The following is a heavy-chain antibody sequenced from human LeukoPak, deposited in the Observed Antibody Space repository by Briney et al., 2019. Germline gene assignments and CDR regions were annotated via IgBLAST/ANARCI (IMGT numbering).Heavy chain of an antibody. V-gene: IGHV4-59*01. CDR1: GGSISPYY. CDR3: ARDSPWLDV. D-gene: IGHD5-12*01. CDR2: IYYSGST. Sequence: SETLSLTCTVSGGSISPYYWSWIRRPPGKGLEWIGYIYYSGSTNYNPSLKSRVTISVDTSKNQFSLKLSSVTAADTALYYCARDSPWLDVWGQGTTVTVSS. J-gene: IGHJ6*02.